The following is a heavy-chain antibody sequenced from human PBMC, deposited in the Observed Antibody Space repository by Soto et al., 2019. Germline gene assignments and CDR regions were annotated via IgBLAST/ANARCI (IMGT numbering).Heavy chain of an antibody. D-gene: IGHD3-9*01. J-gene: IGHJ3*02. CDR2: IWYDGSNK. V-gene: IGHV3-33*01. CDR1: GFTFSSYG. CDR3: ARDYDILTGYPLDAFDI. Sequence: GGSLRLSCAASGFTFSSYGMHWVRQAPGKGLEWVAVIWYDGSNKYYADSVKGRFTISRDNSKNTLYLQMNSLRAEDTAVYYCARDYDILTGYPLDAFDIWGQGTMVTVSS.